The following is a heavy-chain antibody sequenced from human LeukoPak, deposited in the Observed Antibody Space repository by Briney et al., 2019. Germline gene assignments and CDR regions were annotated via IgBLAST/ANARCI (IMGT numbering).Heavy chain of an antibody. CDR3: AIDPGTVDTPMVPVWDC. D-gene: IGHD5-18*01. Sequence: GESLRLSCAASGFTFSNYKMNWVRQAPGRGLEWVSSISSTSTYIYYTDSVKGRFTISRDNAKNSLYMQMNSLRAEDTAVYYCAIDPGTVDTPMVPVWDCWGQGTVVTVSS. CDR2: ISSTSTYI. J-gene: IGHJ4*02. V-gene: IGHV3-21*01. CDR1: GFTFSNYK.